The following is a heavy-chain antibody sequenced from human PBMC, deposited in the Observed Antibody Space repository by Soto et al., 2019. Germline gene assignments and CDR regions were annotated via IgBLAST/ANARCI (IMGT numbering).Heavy chain of an antibody. CDR3: ARLLSITIFGVVPDV. D-gene: IGHD3-3*01. CDR1: GYTFTSYG. J-gene: IGHJ6*02. Sequence: ASVKVSCKASGYTFTSYGINWVRQATGQGLEWMGWMNPNSGNTGYAQKFQGRVTMTRNTSISTAYMELSSLRSEDTAVYYCARLLSITIFGVVPDVWGQGTTVTVSS. CDR2: MNPNSGNT. V-gene: IGHV1-8*01.